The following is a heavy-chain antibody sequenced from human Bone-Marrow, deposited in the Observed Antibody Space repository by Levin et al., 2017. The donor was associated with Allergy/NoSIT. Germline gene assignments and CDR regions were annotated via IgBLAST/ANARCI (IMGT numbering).Heavy chain of an antibody. V-gene: IGHV4-59*01. J-gene: IGHJ6*03. D-gene: IGHD3-10*01. CDR3: ARGPDYGPARCYHMDV. CDR1: GGSINNSY. Sequence: SQTLSLTCTVSGGSINNSYWNWIRRPPGKGLEWIGYIYYNGNTNYNPSLTSRVTISLDTSKNQVSLELSSVTAADTAVYYCARGPDYGPARCYHMDVWGKGTTVTVSS. CDR2: IYYNGNT.